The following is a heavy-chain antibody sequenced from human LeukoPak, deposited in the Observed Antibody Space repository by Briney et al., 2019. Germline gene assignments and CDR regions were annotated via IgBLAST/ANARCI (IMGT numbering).Heavy chain of an antibody. J-gene: IGHJ4*02. CDR3: ARVALGLRFLEWSQTDY. CDR1: GFTFSYYG. CDR2: ISYDGSNK. D-gene: IGHD3-3*01. V-gene: IGHV3-30*19. Sequence: GGSLRLSCAASGFTFSYYGIHWVRQAPGKGLEWVAVISYDGSNKYYADSVKGRFTISRDNSKNTLYLQMNSLRAEDTAVYYCARVALGLRFLEWSQTDYWGQGTLVTVSS.